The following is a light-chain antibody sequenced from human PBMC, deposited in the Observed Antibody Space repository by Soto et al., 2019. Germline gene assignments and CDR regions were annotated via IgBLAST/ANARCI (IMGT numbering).Light chain of an antibody. CDR2: HAS. CDR1: QSVSGW. Sequence: TQSPSTLSAYVGDTVTVICRASQSVSGWLAWYQQKPGEAPKLLIYHASNLQSGVPSRFSGSGSGTEFTLTISSLQPDDFATYYCQQYNSYSFGQGTNV. CDR3: QQYNSYS. V-gene: IGKV1-5*02. J-gene: IGKJ1*01.